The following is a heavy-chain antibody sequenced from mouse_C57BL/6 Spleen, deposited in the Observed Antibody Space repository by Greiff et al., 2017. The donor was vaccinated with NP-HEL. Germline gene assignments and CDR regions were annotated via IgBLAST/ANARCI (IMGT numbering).Heavy chain of an antibody. CDR1: GYTFTSYW. CDR3: ARSPYYGSSYWYFDV. J-gene: IGHJ1*03. D-gene: IGHD1-1*01. V-gene: IGHV1-69*01. CDR2: IDPSDSYT. Sequence: VQLQQSGAELVMPGASVKLSCKASGYTFTSYWMHWVKQRPGQGLEWIGEIDPSDSYTNYNQKFKGKSTLTVDKSSSTAYMQLSSLTSEDSAVYYCARSPYYGSSYWYFDVWGTGTTVTVSS.